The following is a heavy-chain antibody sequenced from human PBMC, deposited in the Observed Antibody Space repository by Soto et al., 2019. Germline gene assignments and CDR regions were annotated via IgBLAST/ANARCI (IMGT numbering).Heavy chain of an antibody. Sequence: MRWVRHSPRQGLEWMGIINPSGGSTSYAQKFQGRVTMTRDTSTSTVYMELSSLRSEDTAVYYCARVLYYYDSSGYSLGYWGQGTLVTVSS. CDR2: INPSGGST. J-gene: IGHJ4*02. CDR3: ARVLYYYDSSGYSLGY. D-gene: IGHD3-22*01. V-gene: IGHV1-46*03.